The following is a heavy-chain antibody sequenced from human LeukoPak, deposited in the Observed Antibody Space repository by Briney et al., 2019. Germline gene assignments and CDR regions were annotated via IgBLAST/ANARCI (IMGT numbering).Heavy chain of an antibody. V-gene: IGHV1-2*02. J-gene: IGHJ4*02. CDR1: GYTFTGHY. Sequence: ASVKVSCKASGYTFTGHYMHWVRQAPGQGLEWMGWINPNSGGTNYAQKFQGRVTMTRDTSISTAYMELSRLRSDDTAVYYCARDQEDRGAHFDYWGQGTLVTVSS. CDR2: INPNSGGT. CDR3: ARDQEDRGAHFDY. D-gene: IGHD3-10*01.